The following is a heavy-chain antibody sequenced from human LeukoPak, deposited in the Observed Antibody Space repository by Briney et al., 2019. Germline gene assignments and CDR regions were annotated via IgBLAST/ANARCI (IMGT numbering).Heavy chain of an antibody. D-gene: IGHD2-2*01. Sequence: GGSLRLSRAASGFTFSSYGMHWVRQAPGKGLEWVAVISYDGSNKYYADSVKGRFTISRDNSKNTLYLQMNSLRAEDTAVYYCARGRAVVVPAASMDVWGQGTTVTVSS. CDR2: ISYDGSNK. J-gene: IGHJ6*02. CDR1: GFTFSSYG. V-gene: IGHV3-30*03. CDR3: ARGRAVVVPAASMDV.